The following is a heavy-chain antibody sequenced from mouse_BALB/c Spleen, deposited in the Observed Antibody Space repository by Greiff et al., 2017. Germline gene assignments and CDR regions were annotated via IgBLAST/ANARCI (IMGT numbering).Heavy chain of an antibody. CDR3: AREDY. CDR1: GFNIKDYY. Sequence: EVLLVESGAELVRPGALVKLSCKASGFNIKDYYMHWVKQRPEQGLEWIGWIDPENGNTIYDPKFQGKASITADTSSNTAYLQLSSLTSEDTAVYYCAREDYWGQGTTLTVSA. V-gene: IGHV14-1*02. J-gene: IGHJ2*01. CDR2: IDPENGNT.